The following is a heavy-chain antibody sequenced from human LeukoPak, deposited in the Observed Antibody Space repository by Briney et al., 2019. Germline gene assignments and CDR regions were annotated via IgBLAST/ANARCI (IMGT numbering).Heavy chain of an antibody. CDR1: GGSISSSSYY. J-gene: IGHJ4*02. CDR2: IYYSGST. CDR3: ARHQSGSHSHFDY. D-gene: IGHD1-26*01. V-gene: IGHV4-39*01. Sequence: SETLSLTCTVSGGSISSSSYYWGWIRQPPGKGLEWIGSIYYSGSTYYNPSLKSRVTISVDTSKNQFSLKLSSVTAADTAVYYCARHQSGSHSHFDYWGQGTLVTVSS.